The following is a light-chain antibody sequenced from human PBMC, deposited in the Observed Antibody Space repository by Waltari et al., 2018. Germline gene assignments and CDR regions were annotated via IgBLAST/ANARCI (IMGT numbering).Light chain of an antibody. CDR1: GSDFRDYDF. CDR3: SSFAGRGI. V-gene: IGLV2-8*01. J-gene: IGLJ2*01. Sequence: QSALTQPPSASGSPGQSVTISCTGSGSDFRDYDFVSWYQQHPGKAPKVILYEVSKRSSGGTVLFSGSKSGNTASLAVSGLQAEDEADYYCSSFAGRGIFGGGTKLTVL. CDR2: EVS.